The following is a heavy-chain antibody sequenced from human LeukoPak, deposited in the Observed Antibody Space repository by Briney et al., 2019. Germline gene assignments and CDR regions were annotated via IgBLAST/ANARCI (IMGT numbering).Heavy chain of an antibody. D-gene: IGHD4-17*01. CDR2: IKQDGSEK. V-gene: IGHV3-7*03. J-gene: IGHJ4*02. CDR1: GFTFSSYW. Sequence: GGSLRPSCAASGFTFSSYWMSWVRQAPGKGLEWVANIKQDGSEKYYLDSVKGRFTISRDNAKNPLYLQMNSLGAEDTAVYYCARGQTTVTNWGQGTLVTVSS. CDR3: ARGQTTVTN.